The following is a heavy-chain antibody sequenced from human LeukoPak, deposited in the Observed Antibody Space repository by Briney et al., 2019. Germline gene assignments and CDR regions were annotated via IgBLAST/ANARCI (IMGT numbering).Heavy chain of an antibody. V-gene: IGHV4-39*01. CDR1: GGSISSSSYY. CDR2: IYYSGST. CDR3: ARHSFGWYDSNYYFDY. Sequence: SETLSLTCTVPGGSISSSSYYWGWIRQPPGKGLEWIGSIYYSGSTYYNPSLKSRVTISVDTSKNQFSLKLSSVTAADTAVYYCARHSFGWYDSNYYFDYWGQGTLVTVSS. D-gene: IGHD3-22*01. J-gene: IGHJ4*02.